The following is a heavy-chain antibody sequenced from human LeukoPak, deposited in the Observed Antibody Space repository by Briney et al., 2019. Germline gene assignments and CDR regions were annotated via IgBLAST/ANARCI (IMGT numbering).Heavy chain of an antibody. D-gene: IGHD2-2*02. CDR2: IKQDGSEK. Sequence: HPGGSLRLSCAASGFTFSSYWMSWVRQAPGKGLEWVANIKQDGSEKYYVDSVKGRFTISRDNAKNSLYLQMNSLRAEDTVVYYCARNEGCSSTSCYIHYYYYYMDVWGKGTTVTVSS. V-gene: IGHV3-7*01. CDR1: GFTFSSYW. CDR3: ARNEGCSSTSCYIHYYYYYMDV. J-gene: IGHJ6*03.